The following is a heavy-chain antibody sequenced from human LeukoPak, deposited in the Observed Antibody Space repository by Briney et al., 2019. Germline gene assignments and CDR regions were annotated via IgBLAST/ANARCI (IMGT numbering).Heavy chain of an antibody. D-gene: IGHD1-26*01. CDR2: IYPGDSDT. J-gene: IGHJ3*02. CDR3: ARQSRIVGATIDTEYAFDI. CDR1: GYSFTSYW. Sequence: GESLKISCKGSGYSFTSYWIGWVRHMPGKGLEWMGIIYPGDSDTRYSPSFQGQVTISADKSISTAYLQWSSLKASDTAMYYCARQSRIVGATIDTEYAFDIWGQGTMVTVSS. V-gene: IGHV5-51*01.